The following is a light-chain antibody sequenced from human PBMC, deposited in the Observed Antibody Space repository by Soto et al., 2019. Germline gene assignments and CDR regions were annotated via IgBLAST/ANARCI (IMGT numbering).Light chain of an antibody. J-gene: IGKJ2*01. CDR1: ESVSRN. CDR3: QQYSSWPT. CDR2: GAS. Sequence: EIVMTQSPATLSVSPGDRVTLSCRASESVSRNLAWYQWKPGHSPRLLIYGASSRAAGIPGRFSGGGSGTEFTLTISSLQPGDFVFFYCQQYSSWPTFGQGTKLEIK. V-gene: IGKV3D-15*01.